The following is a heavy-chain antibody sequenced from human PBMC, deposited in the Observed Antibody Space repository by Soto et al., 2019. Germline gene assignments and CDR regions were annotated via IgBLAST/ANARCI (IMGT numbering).Heavy chain of an antibody. J-gene: IGHJ4*02. CDR2: ISTYNGNT. CDR1: GHTFSDYG. CDR3: ARDYDYVWGTYSNTNYY. D-gene: IGHD3-16*01. Sequence: QVQLVQSGAEVKEPGASVTVSCKASGHTFSDYGITWVRQAPGQGLEWMGWISTYNGNTNYAQKLQDRVTITTDTSTRTVYMEVRSLTSDDTAVYYCARDYDYVWGTYSNTNYYWGQGTLVTVSS. V-gene: IGHV1-18*01.